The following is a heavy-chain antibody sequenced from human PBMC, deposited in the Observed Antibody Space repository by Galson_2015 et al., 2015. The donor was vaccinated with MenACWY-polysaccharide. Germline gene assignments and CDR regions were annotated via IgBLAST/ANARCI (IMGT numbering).Heavy chain of an antibody. D-gene: IGHD6-19*01. CDR3: AKYGVAVAGSLKNHFDY. CDR1: GFTFSNYA. J-gene: IGHJ4*02. V-gene: IGHV3-23*01. CDR2: ISGSATTT. Sequence: SLRLSCAASGFTFSNYAMSWVRQAPGKGLEWVSTISGSATTTYYADPVKGRFTISRDNSKNTLYLQMNSLRADDTAVYYCAKYGVAVAGSLKNHFDYWGQGTLVTVSS.